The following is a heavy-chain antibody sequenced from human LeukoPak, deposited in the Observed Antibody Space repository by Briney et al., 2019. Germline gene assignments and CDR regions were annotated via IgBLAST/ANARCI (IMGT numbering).Heavy chain of an antibody. J-gene: IGHJ4*02. CDR1: GGTFSSHA. V-gene: IGHV1-69*05. D-gene: IGHD5-12*01. CDR3: ARGYILVATNYFDY. CDR2: IIPIFGTA. Sequence: ASVKVSCKASGGTFSSHAISWVRQAPGQGLEWMGRIIPIFGTANYAQKFQGRVTITTDESTSTAYMELSSLRSEDTAVYYCARGYILVATNYFDYWGQGTLVTVSS.